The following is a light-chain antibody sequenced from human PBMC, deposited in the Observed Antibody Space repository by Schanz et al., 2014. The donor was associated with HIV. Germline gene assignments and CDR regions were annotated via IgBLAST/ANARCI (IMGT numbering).Light chain of an antibody. J-gene: IGLJ3*02. Sequence: QSALTQPASVSGSPGQSITISCTGTSADVGAYNFVSWYQQHPGKAPKLIIYEVNKWPSGVPGRFSGSKSGNTASLTISGLQAEDEADYYCSSYTNSSPWVFGGGTKLTVL. CDR1: SADVGAYNF. CDR3: SSYTNSSPWV. V-gene: IGLV2-14*01. CDR2: EVN.